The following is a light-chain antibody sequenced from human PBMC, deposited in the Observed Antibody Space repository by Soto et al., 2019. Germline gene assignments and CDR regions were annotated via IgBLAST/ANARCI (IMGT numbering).Light chain of an antibody. CDR1: QSISNDH. Sequence: EILLTQDPGTLSLSPGESVTLSCRASQSISNDHLAWYQQKSGQPPSLLIEGTSNRASGIPGRFSSSGCGADFTLTFTRLEPEDFAVYYCEYNGTSSTFGEGTKVDIK. CDR2: GTS. J-gene: IGKJ4*01. CDR3: EYNGTSST. V-gene: IGKV3-20*01.